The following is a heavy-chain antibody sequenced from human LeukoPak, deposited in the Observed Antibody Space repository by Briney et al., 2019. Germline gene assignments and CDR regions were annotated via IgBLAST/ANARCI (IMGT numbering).Heavy chain of an antibody. Sequence: GGSLRLSCAASGFTFSNAWMSWVRQAPGKGLEWVSAIRVGGETHYADSVKGRFTISRDNSENNMYLQMSGLRAEDTAVYYCAKGTRDAGYYFDCWGQGTLVTVSS. CDR1: GFTFSNAW. D-gene: IGHD1-7*01. V-gene: IGHV3-23*01. CDR3: AKGTRDAGYYFDC. CDR2: IRVGGET. J-gene: IGHJ4*02.